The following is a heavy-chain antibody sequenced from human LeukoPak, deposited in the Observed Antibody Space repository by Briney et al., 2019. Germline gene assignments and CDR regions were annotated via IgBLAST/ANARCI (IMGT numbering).Heavy chain of an antibody. V-gene: IGHV3-23*01. Sequence: QPGGSLRLSCAASGFTFSSYAMSWVRQAPGKGLEWVSFISVSGGSTSYADSVKGRFTISRDNSKNTLYLQMNSLRAEETAVYYCAKRTLGPSYYFDYWGQGTLVTVSS. CDR1: GFTFSSYA. CDR3: AKRTLGPSYYFDY. J-gene: IGHJ4*02. D-gene: IGHD7-27*01. CDR2: ISVSGGST.